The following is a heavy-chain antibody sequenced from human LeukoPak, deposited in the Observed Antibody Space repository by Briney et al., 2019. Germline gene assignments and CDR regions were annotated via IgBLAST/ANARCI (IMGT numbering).Heavy chain of an antibody. D-gene: IGHD3-22*01. Sequence: ASVKVSCKASGYTFTGYYMHWVRQAPGQGLEWMGIINPSGGSTSYAQKFQGRVTMTRDTSTSTVYMELSSLRSEDTAVYYCARSLNRFMPFITMIVVVINDAFDIWGQGTMVTVSS. CDR3: ARSLNRFMPFITMIVVVINDAFDI. CDR2: INPSGGST. V-gene: IGHV1-46*01. J-gene: IGHJ3*02. CDR1: GYTFTGYY.